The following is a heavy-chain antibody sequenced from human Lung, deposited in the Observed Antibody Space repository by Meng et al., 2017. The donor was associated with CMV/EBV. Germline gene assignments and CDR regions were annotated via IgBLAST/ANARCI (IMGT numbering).Heavy chain of an antibody. V-gene: IGHV3-74*03. Sequence: EVQLVESGGGLVRPGGSLRLSCADSGCTFSDYWMHVVRQAPGEGPVWVSRIDTYGTVTSYAESVRGRFTISRDNSKKTLYLQMNDLRAGDSGVYYCVRDLVGNRDSWGHGTLVTVSS. CDR3: VRDLVGNRDS. CDR2: IDTYGTVT. CDR1: GCTFSDYW. D-gene: IGHD1-14*01. J-gene: IGHJ5*01.